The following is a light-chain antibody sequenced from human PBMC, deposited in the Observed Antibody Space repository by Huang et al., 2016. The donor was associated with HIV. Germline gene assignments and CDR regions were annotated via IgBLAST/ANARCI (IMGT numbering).Light chain of an antibody. CDR2: GAS. CDR1: QSVGTQ. CDR3: QQYNTSPTT. V-gene: IGKV3-15*01. J-gene: IGKJ3*01. Sequence: EIIMTQFPATLSLSPGERATLSCRASQSVGTQSAWYQQKPGQAPRLIIFGASNRATGVPGRSSGSGSGTEFTLTISSVQSEDFAVYYCQQYNTSPTTFGPGTRVVVK.